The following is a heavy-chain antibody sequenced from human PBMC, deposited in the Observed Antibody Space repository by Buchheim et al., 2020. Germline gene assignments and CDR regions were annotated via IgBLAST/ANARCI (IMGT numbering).Heavy chain of an antibody. D-gene: IGHD5-18*01. CDR1: GGSITSGSYF. Sequence: QVQLQESGPGLVKPSQTLSLTRSVSGGSITSGSYFWTWIRQPAGKGLEWIGRIHTSGNTAYNPSLESRVAISMDTSKNQVSLKVNSLTAADTAIYYCAREGAMVSNWYFDLWGRGTL. V-gene: IGHV4-61*02. CDR2: IHTSGNT. J-gene: IGHJ2*01. CDR3: AREGAMVSNWYFDL.